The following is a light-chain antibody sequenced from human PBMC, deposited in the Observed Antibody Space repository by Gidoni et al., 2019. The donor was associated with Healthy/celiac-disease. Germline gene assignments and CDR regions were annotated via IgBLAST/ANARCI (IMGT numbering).Light chain of an antibody. Sequence: QSALTQPASVSGSPGQSITISCTGTSSDVGGYNYVSLYQQHPGKAPQLMIYDVSNRPSGVSNRFSGSKSGNTASLTISGLQAEDEADYYCSSYTSSSTLVFGGGTKLTVL. V-gene: IGLV2-14*01. CDR3: SSYTSSSTLV. CDR2: DVS. J-gene: IGLJ2*01. CDR1: SSDVGGYNY.